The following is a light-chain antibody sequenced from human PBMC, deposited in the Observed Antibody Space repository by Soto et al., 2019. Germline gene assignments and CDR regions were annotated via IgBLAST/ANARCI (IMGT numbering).Light chain of an antibody. J-gene: IGLJ1*01. CDR1: STDVGDSNH. V-gene: IGLV2-14*01. CDR3: NSQTTSGIRV. CDR2: EVS. Sequence: QSVLTQPASVSGSPGQSITISCTGTSTDVGDSNHVSWYQHHPGKAPKLIIYEVSYRPSGVSNRCSGSKSAYTASLTISGLQAEDEADYYCNSQTTSGIRVFGTGTKVTVL.